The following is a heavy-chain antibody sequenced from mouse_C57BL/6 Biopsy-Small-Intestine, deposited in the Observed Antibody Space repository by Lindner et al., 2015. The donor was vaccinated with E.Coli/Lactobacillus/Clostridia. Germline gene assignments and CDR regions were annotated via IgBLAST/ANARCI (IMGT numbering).Heavy chain of an antibody. D-gene: IGHD3-1*01. J-gene: IGHJ1*03. V-gene: IGHV1-80*01. CDR3: ARSGNSHWYFDV. CDR2: IYPGDGDT. Sequence: VQLQESGAELVKPGASVEISCKASGYAFSTYWMNWVRQRPGKGLEWIGQIYPGDGDTNYNGKFKGKAALTADKSSSTAYMQLSSPTSEDSAVYFCARSGNSHWYFDVWGTGTTVTVSS. CDR1: GYAFSTYW.